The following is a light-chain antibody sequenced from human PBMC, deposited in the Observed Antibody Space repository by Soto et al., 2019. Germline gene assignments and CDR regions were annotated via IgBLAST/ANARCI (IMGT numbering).Light chain of an antibody. J-gene: IGKJ1*01. CDR3: QQYYSTPPT. CDR1: QSVLYSSDNKNY. CDR2: WAS. V-gene: IGKV4-1*01. Sequence: DIVMTQSPDSLAVSLGERATINCKSSQSVLYSSDNKNYLAWYQQKGGQPPKLLIYWASTRESGVPDRFSGSGSGTDFTLTISSLQAEDVAVYYCQQYYSTPPTFGQGTKVEIK.